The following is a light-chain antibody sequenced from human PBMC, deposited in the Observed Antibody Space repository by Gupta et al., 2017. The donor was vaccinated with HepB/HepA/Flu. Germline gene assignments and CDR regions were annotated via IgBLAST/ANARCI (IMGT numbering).Light chain of an antibody. Sequence: DIVLTQSPDSLAVSLGERATINCKSSQSVLYSANNKNYLAWYQQKPGQPPKMLIYWASTRESGVPDRFSGRGSGTDFTLTISRRQAEDVAVYYCQQEDSTPLTFGGGTKVEIK. CDR1: QSVLYSANNKNY. V-gene: IGKV4-1*01. CDR2: WAS. J-gene: IGKJ4*01. CDR3: QQEDSTPLT.